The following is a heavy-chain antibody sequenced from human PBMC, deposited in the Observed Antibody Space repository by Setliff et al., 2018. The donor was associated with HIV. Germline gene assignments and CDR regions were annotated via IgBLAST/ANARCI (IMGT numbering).Heavy chain of an antibody. J-gene: IGHJ3*02. V-gene: IGHV1-18*01. D-gene: IGHD1-1*01. CDR3: ARGQLDRHLMSDVPFDI. Sequence: ASVKVSCKASGYTFTTYGFNWVRQAPGQGLEWMGWISASSDNTNYAQKFQGRVTLTTDPSTNTVYMELKSLRSDDTAVYFCARGQLDRHLMSDVPFDIWGQGTMVTVSS. CDR1: GYTFTTYG. CDR2: ISASSDNT.